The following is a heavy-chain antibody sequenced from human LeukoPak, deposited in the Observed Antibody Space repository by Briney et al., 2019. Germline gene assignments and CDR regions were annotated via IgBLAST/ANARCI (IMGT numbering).Heavy chain of an antibody. CDR3: ARDLSSTSNWEFDY. CDR1: GYTFTGYF. D-gene: IGHD1-26*01. J-gene: IGHJ4*02. Sequence: GASVKVSCKASGYTFTGYFMHWVRQAPGQGLEWMGRINLNSGGTYYGQNFQGRVTMTRDTSISTAYVELSRLTSDDTAVYYCARDLSSTSNWEFDYWGQGTLVTVSS. V-gene: IGHV1-2*06. CDR2: INLNSGGT.